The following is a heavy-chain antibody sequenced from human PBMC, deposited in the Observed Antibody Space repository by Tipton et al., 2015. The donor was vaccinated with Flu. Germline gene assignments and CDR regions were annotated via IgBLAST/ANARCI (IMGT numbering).Heavy chain of an antibody. J-gene: IGHJ3*02. Sequence: QVQLVQSGGGVVLPGRSLKLSCAASGFTLSHYAMHWVRQAPGNGLEWVGFADSVKGRFTISRDNSKNTLYLEMNSLSTEDTAVYYCAREPSGEGAFDIWGQGTMVTVSS. V-gene: IGHV3-30*04. CDR1: GFTLSHYA. CDR3: AREPSGEGAFDI. D-gene: IGHD1-26*01.